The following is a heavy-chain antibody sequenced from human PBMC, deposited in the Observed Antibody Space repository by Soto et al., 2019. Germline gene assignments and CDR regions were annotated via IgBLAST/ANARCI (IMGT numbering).Heavy chain of an antibody. D-gene: IGHD3-22*01. J-gene: IGHJ4*02. CDR1: GNSFTTYY. CDR3: AGLYRYDSSGYYDY. Sequence: ASVKVSCKASGNSFTTYYMHWMRQAPGQGLEWMGIINPSGGRTTYAQKFQGRVTMTRDTSTSTFHMELSSLTSEDTAVYYCAGLYRYDSSGYYDYWGQGTLVTVSS. CDR2: INPSGGRT. V-gene: IGHV1-46*01.